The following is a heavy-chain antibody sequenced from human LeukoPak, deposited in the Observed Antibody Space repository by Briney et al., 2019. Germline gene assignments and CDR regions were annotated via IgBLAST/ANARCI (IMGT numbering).Heavy chain of an antibody. J-gene: IGHJ4*02. V-gene: IGHV3-48*03. CDR3: ARVGSGWKY. CDR2: ISSSGTTI. CDR1: GFTFSSYE. Sequence: PGGSLRLSCAASGFTFSSYEMNWVRQAPGKGLEWVSYISSSGTTIDYADSVKGRFTISRDNAKNSLYLQKNSLRVEDTAVYYWARVGSGWKYWGQGTLVTVSS. D-gene: IGHD6-19*01.